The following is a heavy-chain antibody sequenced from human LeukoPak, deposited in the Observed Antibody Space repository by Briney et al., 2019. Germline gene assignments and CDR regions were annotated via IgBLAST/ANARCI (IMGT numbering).Heavy chain of an antibody. CDR3: AKAAADFYNWFDP. V-gene: IGHV1-46*01. CDR2: INPSGGST. D-gene: IGHD6-25*01. J-gene: IGHJ5*02. CDR1: GYTFTSYY. Sequence: ASVKVSCKASGYTFTSYYMHWLRRAPGQGLEWMGIINPSGGSTSYAQKFQGRVTMTRDTSTSTVYMELSSLRSEDTAVYYCAKAAADFYNWFDPWGQGTLATVSS.